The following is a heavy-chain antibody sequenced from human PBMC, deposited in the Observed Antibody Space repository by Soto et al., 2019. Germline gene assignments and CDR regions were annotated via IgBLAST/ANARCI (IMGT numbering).Heavy chain of an antibody. D-gene: IGHD4-17*01. Sequence: EVQLMESGGGLVQPGGSLRLSCTASGFTFSDYWMRWVRQAPGKGLEWVADIKRDGSETHYVDSVKGRFTISRDNAKDSLFLQMNSLRAEDAAVYYCARDSRWAYDYWGQGTLVTVPS. J-gene: IGHJ4*02. CDR1: GFTFSDYW. CDR2: IKRDGSET. CDR3: ARDSRWAYDY. V-gene: IGHV3-7*01.